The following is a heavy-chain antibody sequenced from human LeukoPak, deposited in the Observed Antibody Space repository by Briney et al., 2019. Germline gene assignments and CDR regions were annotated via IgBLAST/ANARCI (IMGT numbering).Heavy chain of an antibody. CDR3: ARDHYSNHYFDY. CDR1: GFTFSSYE. CDR2: ISSSGSTI. V-gene: IGHV3-48*03. J-gene: IGHJ4*02. D-gene: IGHD4-11*01. Sequence: GGSLRLSCAASGFTFSSYEMNWVRQAPGKGPEWVSYISSSGSTIYYADSVKGRFTISRDNAKNSLYLQMNSLRAEDTAVYYCARDHYSNHYFDYWGQGTLVTVSS.